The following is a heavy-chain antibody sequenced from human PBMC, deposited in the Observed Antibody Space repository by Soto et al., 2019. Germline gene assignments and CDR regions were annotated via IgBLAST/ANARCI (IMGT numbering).Heavy chain of an antibody. CDR3: ARCHYDFWSGYYHDAFDI. V-gene: IGHV4-34*01. CDR1: GGSFSGYY. J-gene: IGHJ3*02. D-gene: IGHD3-3*01. CDR2: INHSGST. Sequence: SETLSLTCAVYGGSFSGYYWSWIRQPPGKGLEWIGEINHSGSTNYNPSLKSRVTISVDTSKNQFSLKLSSVTAADTAVYYCARCHYDFWSGYYHDAFDIWGQGTMVTVSS.